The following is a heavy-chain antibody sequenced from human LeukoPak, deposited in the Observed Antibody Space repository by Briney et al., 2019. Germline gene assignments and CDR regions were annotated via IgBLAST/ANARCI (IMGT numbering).Heavy chain of an antibody. Sequence: GGSLRLSCAASGFTFDDYAMHWVRQAPGKGLEWVSGISWNSGSIDYADSVKGRFTISRDNAKNSLYLQMNSLRAEDTALYYCAKGGSSSWYGKSFDYWGQGTLVTVSS. V-gene: IGHV3-9*01. CDR3: AKGGSSSWYGKSFDY. CDR2: ISWNSGSI. D-gene: IGHD6-13*01. CDR1: GFTFDDYA. J-gene: IGHJ4*02.